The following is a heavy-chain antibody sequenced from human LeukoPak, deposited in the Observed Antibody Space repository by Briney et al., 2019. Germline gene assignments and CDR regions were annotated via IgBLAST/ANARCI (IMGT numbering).Heavy chain of an antibody. Sequence: PSETLSLTCTVSGGSISSGNYYWSWIRQPPGKGLEWIGYIYNSGSTNYNPALKSRVSISVDTSRNQFSLNLNSVTAADTAMYYCARGGYSHGYILFNYWGQGTLAIVSS. J-gene: IGHJ4*02. CDR2: IYNSGST. CDR1: GGSISSGNYY. V-gene: IGHV4-61*01. D-gene: IGHD5-18*01. CDR3: ARGGYSHGYILFNY.